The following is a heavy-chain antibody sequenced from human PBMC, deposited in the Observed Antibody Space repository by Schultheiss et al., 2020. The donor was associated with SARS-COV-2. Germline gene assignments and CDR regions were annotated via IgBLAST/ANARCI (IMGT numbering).Heavy chain of an antibody. CDR1: GFTFSSYS. Sequence: GESLKISCTASGFTFSSYSMNWVRQAPGKGLEWVSSISSSSSYIYYADSVKGRFTISRDNAKNSLYLQMNSLRAEDTAVYYCARETQGILWFGELIGYWGQGTLVNVSS. D-gene: IGHD3-10*01. CDR3: ARETQGILWFGELIGY. V-gene: IGHV3-21*01. CDR2: ISSSSSYI. J-gene: IGHJ4*02.